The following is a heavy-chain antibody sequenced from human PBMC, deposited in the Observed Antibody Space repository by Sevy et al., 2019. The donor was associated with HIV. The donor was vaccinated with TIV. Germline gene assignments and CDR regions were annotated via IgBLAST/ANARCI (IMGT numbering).Heavy chain of an antibody. V-gene: IGHV4-59*01. D-gene: IGHD1-26*01. CDR3: ARVWIVGATSGAFDI. CDR1: GGSISSYY. J-gene: IGHJ3*02. Sequence: SEILSLTCTVSGGSISSYYWSWIRQPPGKGLEWIGYIYYSGSTNYNPSLKSRVTISVDTSKNQFSLKLSSVTAADTAVYYCARVWIVGATSGAFDIWGQGTMVTVSS. CDR2: IYYSGST.